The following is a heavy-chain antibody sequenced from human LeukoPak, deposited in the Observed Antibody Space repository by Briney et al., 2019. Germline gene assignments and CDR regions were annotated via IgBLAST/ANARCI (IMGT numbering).Heavy chain of an antibody. V-gene: IGHV3-30*02. Sequence: QPGGSLRLSCAASGFTFSSYGMHWVRQAPGKGLEWVAFIRYDGSNKYYADSVKGRFTISRDNSKNTLYLQMNSLRAEDTAVYYCAKEAASPPEDWIDPWGQGTLVTVSS. D-gene: IGHD6-25*01. J-gene: IGHJ5*02. CDR3: AKEAASPPEDWIDP. CDR1: GFTFSSYG. CDR2: IRYDGSNK.